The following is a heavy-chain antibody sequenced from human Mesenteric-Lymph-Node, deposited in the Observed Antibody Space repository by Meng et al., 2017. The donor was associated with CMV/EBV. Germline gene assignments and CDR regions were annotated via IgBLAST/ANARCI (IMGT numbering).Heavy chain of an antibody. CDR3: ARGNIVVVPAAKVPGWFDP. V-gene: IGHV4-39*07. CDR1: GGSISSSSYY. J-gene: IGHJ5*02. Sequence: SETLSLTCTVSGGSISSSSYYWGWIRQPPGKGLEWIGSIYYSGSTNYNPSLKSRVTISVDTSKNQFSLKLSSVTAADTAVYYCARGNIVVVPAAKVPGWFDPWGQGTLVTVSS. CDR2: IYYSGST. D-gene: IGHD2-2*01.